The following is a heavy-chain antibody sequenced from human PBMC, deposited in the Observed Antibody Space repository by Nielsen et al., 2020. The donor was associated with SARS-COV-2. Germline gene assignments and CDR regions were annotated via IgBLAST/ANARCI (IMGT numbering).Heavy chain of an antibody. V-gene: IGHV4-59*01. J-gene: IGHJ4*02. D-gene: IGHD3-3*01. CDR1: GGSISSDY. CDR2: MFYNGRT. CDR3: ARGYYTVDY. Sequence: SETLSLTCTVSGGSISSDYWSWIRQPPGKGPEWIGYMFYNGRTNYSPSLKSRVTMSVDASKKHFSLKLWSVTAADTALYYCARGYYTVDYWGQGIEVTVSS.